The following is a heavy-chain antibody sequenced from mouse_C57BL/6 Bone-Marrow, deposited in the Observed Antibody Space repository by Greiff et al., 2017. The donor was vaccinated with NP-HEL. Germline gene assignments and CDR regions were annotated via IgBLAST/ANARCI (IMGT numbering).Heavy chain of an antibody. CDR3: AISYPSCDGYYGNFDV. Sequence: QVQLQQSGAELARPGASVKLSCKASGYTFTSYGISWVKQRTGQGLEWIGEIYPRSGNTYYNEKFKGKATLTADKSSSTAYMELRSLTSEDSAVYFCAISYPSCDGYYGNFDVWGTGTTVTVSS. V-gene: IGHV1-81*01. D-gene: IGHD2-3*01. J-gene: IGHJ1*03. CDR1: GYTFTSYG. CDR2: IYPRSGNT.